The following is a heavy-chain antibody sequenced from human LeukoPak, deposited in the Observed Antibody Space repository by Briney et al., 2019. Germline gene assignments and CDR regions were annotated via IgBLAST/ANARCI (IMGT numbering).Heavy chain of an antibody. D-gene: IGHD4-17*01. CDR2: IYHSGST. V-gene: IGHV4-38-2*02. J-gene: IGHJ5*02. CDR1: GYSIGSGYY. Sequence: PSETLSLTCTVSGYSIGSGYYWGWIRQPPGKGLEWVGSIYHSGSTYYNPSLKSRVTISVDTSKNQFSLKLSSVTAADTAVYYCARQSLHDYGHYRGGWFDPWGQGTLVTVSS. CDR3: ARQSLHDYGHYRGGWFDP.